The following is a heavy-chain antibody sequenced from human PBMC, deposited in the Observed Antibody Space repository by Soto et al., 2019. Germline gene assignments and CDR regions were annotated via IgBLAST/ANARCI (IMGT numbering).Heavy chain of an antibody. CDR1: GGSFSGYY. CDR2: INHSGST. CDR3: ARTGGMDV. J-gene: IGHJ6*02. V-gene: IGHV4-34*01. Sequence: QVQLQQWGAGLLKPSETRSLTCAVYGGSFSGYYWSWLRQPPGKGPEWIGEINHSGSTKYNPSLESRVTIAVDTSKHQFSLKLNSVSVADTAVYYCARTGGMDVWSQGATVTVSS.